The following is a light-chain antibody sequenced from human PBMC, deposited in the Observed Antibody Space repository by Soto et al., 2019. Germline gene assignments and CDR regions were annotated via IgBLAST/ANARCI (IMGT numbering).Light chain of an antibody. CDR1: SSNIGTNS. CDR3: AEWDDCLICCYV. CDR2: NND. J-gene: IGLJ1*01. V-gene: IGLV1-44*01. Sequence: QSVLTQPPSASGTPGQRVTISCSGGSSNIGTNSVNWYQQLPGRAPKLLIYNNDLRPSGVPDRFSGSKSGTSASLAISGLQSEDEADYYCAEWDDCLICCYVSGIGTKVTVL.